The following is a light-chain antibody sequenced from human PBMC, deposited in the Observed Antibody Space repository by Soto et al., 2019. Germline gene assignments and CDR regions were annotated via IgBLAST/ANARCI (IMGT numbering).Light chain of an antibody. J-gene: IGLJ1*01. CDR3: SSYTASSTYV. Sequence: QSALTQPASVSGSPGLSITISCTGTSSDVGGYNYVSWYQHHPGKAPKLMIFDVSNRPSGVSNRFSGSKSGNTASLTISGLQAEDEADYYCSSYTASSTYVFGTGTKLTVL. CDR1: SSDVGGYNY. V-gene: IGLV2-14*03. CDR2: DVS.